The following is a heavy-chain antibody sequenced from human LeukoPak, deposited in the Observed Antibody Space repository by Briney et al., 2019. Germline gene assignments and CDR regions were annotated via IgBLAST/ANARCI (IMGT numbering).Heavy chain of an antibody. CDR3: ARGLIYDFWSGYHTDNWFDP. D-gene: IGHD3-3*01. CDR2: IEQDGSEK. J-gene: IGHJ5*02. CDR1: GFTFSSYW. Sequence: GGSLRLSCAASGFTFSSYWMSWVRQAPGKGLEWVANIEQDGSEKYYVDSVKGRFTISRDNAKNSLYLQMNSLRAEDTAVYYCARGLIYDFWSGYHTDNWFDPWGQGTLVTVSS. V-gene: IGHV3-7*01.